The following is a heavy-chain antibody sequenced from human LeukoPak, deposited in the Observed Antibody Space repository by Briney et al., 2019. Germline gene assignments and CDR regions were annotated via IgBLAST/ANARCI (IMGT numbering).Heavy chain of an antibody. Sequence: GASVKVSCKASGGTFSSYAISWVRQAPGQGLEWMGGIIPIFGTANYAQKFQRRVTITADESTSTAYMELSSLRSEDTAVYYCARPHYYYDFWSGPNYYYGMDVWGQGTTVTVSS. D-gene: IGHD3-3*01. J-gene: IGHJ6*02. CDR3: ARPHYYYDFWSGPNYYYGMDV. CDR2: IIPIFGTA. CDR1: GGTFSSYA. V-gene: IGHV1-69*01.